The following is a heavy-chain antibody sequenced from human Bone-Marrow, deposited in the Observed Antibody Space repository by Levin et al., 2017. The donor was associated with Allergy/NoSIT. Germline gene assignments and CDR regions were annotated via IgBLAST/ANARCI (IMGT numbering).Heavy chain of an antibody. V-gene: IGHV4-59*01. CDR2: IYYTGST. J-gene: IGHJ3*02. D-gene: IGHD3-3*01. CDR3: ARVCRYDFWGNYFHDALDI. CDR1: YDSITSFY. Sequence: SETLSLTCTVSYDSITSFYWTWIRQPPGEGLEWIGYIYYTGSTTYNPSLESRVTMSVDTSKNQVSLNLNSVTAADTAVYYCARVCRYDFWGNYFHDALDIWGHGTMVTVAS.